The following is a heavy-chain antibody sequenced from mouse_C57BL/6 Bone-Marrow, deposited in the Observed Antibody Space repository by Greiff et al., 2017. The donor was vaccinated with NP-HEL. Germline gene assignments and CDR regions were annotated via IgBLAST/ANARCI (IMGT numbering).Heavy chain of an antibody. CDR2: IHPNSGST. J-gene: IGHJ2*01. CDR3: ALITTVVAHFDY. V-gene: IGHV1-64*01. CDR1: GYTFTSYW. Sequence: QVQLQQPGAELVKPGASVKLSCKASGYTFTSYWMHWVKQRPGQGLEWIGMIHPNSGSTNYNEKFKSKATLTVDKSSSTAYMQLSSLTSEDSAVYCCALITTVVAHFDYWGQGTTLTVSS. D-gene: IGHD1-1*01.